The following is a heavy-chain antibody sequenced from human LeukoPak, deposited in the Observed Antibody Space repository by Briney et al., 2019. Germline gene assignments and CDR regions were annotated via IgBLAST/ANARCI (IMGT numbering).Heavy chain of an antibody. CDR1: GFTFSSYW. CDR3: ARADYYYGSGSYPNY. CDR2: INTDGSTT. Sequence: GGSLRLSCAASGFTFSSYWMHWVRQAPGKGLVWVSRINTDGSTTAYADSVKGRFTVSRDNAKNTLYLQMNSLRAEDTAVYYCARADYYYGSGSYPNYWGQGTLVTVSS. D-gene: IGHD3-10*01. V-gene: IGHV3-74*01. J-gene: IGHJ4*02.